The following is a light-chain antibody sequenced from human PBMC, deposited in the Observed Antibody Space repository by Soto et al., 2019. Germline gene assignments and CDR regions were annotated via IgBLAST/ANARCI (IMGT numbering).Light chain of an antibody. CDR2: GAF. CDR3: QQYGDSPAT. V-gene: IGKV3-20*01. J-gene: IGKJ3*01. Sequence: EILLTQSRSTLSLSPGERATLFCRASQSVSSSYLAWYQQKPGQAPRLLIYGAFNRATGIPDRFSGSGSGTDFTLTFSRLEPEDFAVYYCQQYGDSPATFGPGTKVDIK. CDR1: QSVSSSY.